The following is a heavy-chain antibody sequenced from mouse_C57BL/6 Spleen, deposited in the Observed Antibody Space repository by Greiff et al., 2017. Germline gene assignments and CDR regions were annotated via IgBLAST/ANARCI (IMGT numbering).Heavy chain of an antibody. CDR1: GYAFSSYW. CDR3: ARRPSTTVVATGYFDY. Sequence: QVQLKESGAELVKPGASVKISCKASGYAFSSYWMNWVKQRPGKGLEWIGQIYPGDGDTNYNGKFKGKATLTADKSSSTAYMQLSSLTSEDSAVYFCARRPSTTVVATGYFDYWGQGTTLTVSS. D-gene: IGHD1-1*01. CDR2: IYPGDGDT. V-gene: IGHV1-80*01. J-gene: IGHJ2*01.